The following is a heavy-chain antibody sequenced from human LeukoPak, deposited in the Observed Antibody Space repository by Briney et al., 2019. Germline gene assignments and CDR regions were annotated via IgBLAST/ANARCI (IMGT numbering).Heavy chain of an antibody. CDR3: SRLQGGRSWYYFLY. CDR2: IYYSGST. J-gene: IGHJ4*02. Sequence: PSETLSLTCTVSGGSISSYYWSWIRQPPGKGLEWIGYIYYSGSTNYNPSLKSRVTISVDTSKNQFSLKLSSVTAANTAVYYCSRLQGGRSWYYFLYWGQGPLVPVPS. D-gene: IGHD6-13*01. CDR1: GGSISSYY. V-gene: IGHV4-59*08.